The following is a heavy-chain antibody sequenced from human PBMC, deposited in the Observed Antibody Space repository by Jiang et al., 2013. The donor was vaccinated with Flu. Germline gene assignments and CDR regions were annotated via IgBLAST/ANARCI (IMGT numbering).Heavy chain of an antibody. J-gene: IGHJ4*02. Sequence: PGLVKPSETLSLTCTVSGGSISSYYWNWIRQPPGKGLEWIGYIYYSGSTNYNPSLKSRVTISVDTSKNQFSLKLSSVTAADTAVYYCARRRWNYVWGSSGHFDYWGQGTLVTVSS. CDR3: ARRRWNYVWGSSGHFDY. D-gene: IGHD3-16*01. CDR2: IYYSGST. CDR1: GGSISSYY. V-gene: IGHV4-59*08.